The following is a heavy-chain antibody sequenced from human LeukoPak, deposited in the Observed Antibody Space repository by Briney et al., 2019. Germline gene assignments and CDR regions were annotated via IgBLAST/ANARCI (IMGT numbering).Heavy chain of an antibody. Sequence: GGSLRLSCVASGFTFSSYVMSWVRQAPEKGLEWVSVISGSGGTTHDADSVKGRFTISRDNFNHTLSLQMNSLRVEDTAIYYCVKDIQLSTWGLGTMVTVSS. CDR2: ISGSGGTT. CDR1: GFTFSSYV. D-gene: IGHD5-24*01. V-gene: IGHV3-23*01. J-gene: IGHJ3*01. CDR3: VKDIQLST.